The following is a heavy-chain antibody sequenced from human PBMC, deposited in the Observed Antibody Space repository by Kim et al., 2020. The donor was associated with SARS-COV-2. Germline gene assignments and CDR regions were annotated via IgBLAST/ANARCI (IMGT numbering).Heavy chain of an antibody. Sequence: SETLSLTCIVSGGSISSSSYYWGWIRQPPGKGLEWIGSMYFTGTTYYNPSLKSRVTLSLDTSKNQFSLKLSSVTAADTAVYYCVRDIEVGGYTIVRGGMDVWGQGTTVTVSS. CDR1: GGSISSSSYY. V-gene: IGHV4-39*07. CDR3: VRDIEVGGYTIVRGGMDV. D-gene: IGHD1-26*01. J-gene: IGHJ6*02. CDR2: MYFTGTT.